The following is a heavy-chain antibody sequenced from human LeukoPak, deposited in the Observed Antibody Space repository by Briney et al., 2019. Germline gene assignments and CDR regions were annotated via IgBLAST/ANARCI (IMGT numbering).Heavy chain of an antibody. CDR2: LYYGGTN. CDR1: GGSITASGFY. Sequence: SETLSLTCTVSGGSITASGFYWAWVRRPPGKGLEWIGSLYYGGTNYYNPSLKSRVTISGDTSKNQFSLKLSSVTAADTAVYYCASTRIAAAGTHFDYWGQGTLVTVSS. V-gene: IGHV4-39*01. D-gene: IGHD6-13*01. J-gene: IGHJ4*02. CDR3: ASTRIAAAGTHFDY.